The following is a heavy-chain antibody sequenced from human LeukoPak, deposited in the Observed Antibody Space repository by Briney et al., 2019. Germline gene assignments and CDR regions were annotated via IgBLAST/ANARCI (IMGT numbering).Heavy chain of an antibody. D-gene: IGHD3-3*01. Sequence: GSLRLSCAASGFTFSSYSMNWVRQAPGKGLEWVSSISSSSSYIYYADSVKGRFTISRDNAKNSLYLQMNSLRAEDTAVYYCAKNHHRDYDFWSGYSYFQHWGQGTLVTVSS. CDR2: ISSSSSYI. V-gene: IGHV3-21*01. CDR1: GFTFSSYS. J-gene: IGHJ1*01. CDR3: AKNHHRDYDFWSGYSYFQH.